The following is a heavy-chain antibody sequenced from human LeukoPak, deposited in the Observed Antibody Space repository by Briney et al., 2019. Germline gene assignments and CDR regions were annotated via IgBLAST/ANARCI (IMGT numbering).Heavy chain of an antibody. J-gene: IGHJ4*02. CDR3: ARGTLGDPIDY. D-gene: IGHD4-17*01. Sequence: SETLSLTCAVSGGSINSSSYYWGWIRQPPGKGLEWIGNIYYSGSTYYNPSLKSRVAISVDTSKNQFSLRLSSVTAADTAVYYCARGTLGDPIDYWGQGTLVTVSS. CDR1: GGSINSSSYY. V-gene: IGHV4-39*01. CDR2: IYYSGST.